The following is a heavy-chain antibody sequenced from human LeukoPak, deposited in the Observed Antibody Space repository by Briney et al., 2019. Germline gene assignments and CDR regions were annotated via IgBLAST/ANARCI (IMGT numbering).Heavy chain of an antibody. CDR1: GGTFSSYT. Sequence: SVKVSCKASGGTFSSYTINWVRQAPGQGLEWMGGIIPIFGSANYAQNFQGRVTITADKSTSTVYMELSSLRSEDTAVYYCARADYYGSGGMDVWGEGTTVTVSS. D-gene: IGHD3-10*01. V-gene: IGHV1-69*06. CDR3: ARADYYGSGGMDV. J-gene: IGHJ6*04. CDR2: IIPIFGSA.